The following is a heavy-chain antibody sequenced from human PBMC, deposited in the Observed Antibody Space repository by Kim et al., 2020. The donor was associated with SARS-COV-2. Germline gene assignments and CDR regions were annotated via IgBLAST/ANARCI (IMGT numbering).Heavy chain of an antibody. CDR3: AKDLGGAMVRGVIISAMDV. Sequence: GGSLRLSCAASGFTFSSYAMSWVRQAPGKGLEWVSAISGSGGSTYYADSVKGRFTISRDNSKNTLYLQMNSLRAEDTAVYYCAKDLGGAMVRGVIISAMDVWGQGTTGTVSS. D-gene: IGHD3-10*01. CDR2: ISGSGGST. V-gene: IGHV3-23*01. CDR1: GFTFSSYA. J-gene: IGHJ6*02.